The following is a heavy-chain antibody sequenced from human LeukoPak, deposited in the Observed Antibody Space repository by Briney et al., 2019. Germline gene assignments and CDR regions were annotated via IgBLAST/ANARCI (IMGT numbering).Heavy chain of an antibody. V-gene: IGHV4-34*01. D-gene: IGHD3-9*01. CDR3: ARMSEILTGYYSWGAFDI. Sequence: SETLSLTCAVYGGSFSGYYWSWIRQPPGKGLEWIGEINHSGSTNYNSSLKSRVTISVDTSKNQFSLKLSSVTAADTAMYYCARMSEILTGYYSWGAFDIWGQGTMVTVSS. CDR1: GGSFSGYY. CDR2: INHSGST. J-gene: IGHJ3*02.